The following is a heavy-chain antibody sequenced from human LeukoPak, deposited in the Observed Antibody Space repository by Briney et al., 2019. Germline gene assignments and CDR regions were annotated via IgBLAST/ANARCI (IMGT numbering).Heavy chain of an antibody. J-gene: IGHJ2*01. CDR1: GFTFSSYA. D-gene: IGHD3-9*01. V-gene: IGHV3-23*01. Sequence: PGASLRLSCAASGFTFSSYAMSWVRQAPGKGLEWVSAISGGGSTYYADSVKGRFTISRDNSKNTLYLQMNSLRAEDTAVYYCAKNRAGYNWYFDLWGRGTLVTVSS. CDR2: ISGGGST. CDR3: AKNRAGYNWYFDL.